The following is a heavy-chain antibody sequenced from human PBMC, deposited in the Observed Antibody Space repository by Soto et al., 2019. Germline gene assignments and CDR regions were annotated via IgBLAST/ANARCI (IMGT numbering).Heavy chain of an antibody. CDR3: AREDSIIIPAVSDF. CDR2: ISKSDYT. Sequence: GGSLRLSCTVSGFAFDNYGINWVRQAPGKGLEWVSSISKSDYTYYSDSVKGRFTISRDNAKNSVSLQMNTLRVEDTAVYYCAREDSIIIPAVSDFWGQGTLVTVPS. J-gene: IGHJ4*02. D-gene: IGHD2-2*01. V-gene: IGHV3-21*01. CDR1: GFAFDNYG.